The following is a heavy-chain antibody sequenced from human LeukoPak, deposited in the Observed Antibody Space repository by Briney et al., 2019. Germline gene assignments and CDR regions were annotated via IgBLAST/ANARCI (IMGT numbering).Heavy chain of an antibody. CDR3: ARDRGIAAAGTGTNWFDP. V-gene: IGHV1-69*05. CDR1: GGTFSSSA. Sequence: GASVKVSCKASGGTFSSSAISWVRQAPGQGLEWMGGIIPIFGTANYAQKFQGRLTIITDESTSTAYMELSSLRSEDTAVYYCARDRGIAAAGTGTNWFDPWGQGTLVTVSS. J-gene: IGHJ5*02. CDR2: IIPIFGTA. D-gene: IGHD6-13*01.